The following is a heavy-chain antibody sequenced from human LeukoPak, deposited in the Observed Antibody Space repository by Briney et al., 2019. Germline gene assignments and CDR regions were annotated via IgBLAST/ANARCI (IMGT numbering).Heavy chain of an antibody. Sequence: GGSLRLSCAASGFSVDSNHMSWVRQAPDKGLEGVSVIYRAGSAYYAGSVKGRFTISRDNSKNALYLQMNSLRVEDTATYYCAREGCSGGTCYGYFDSWGQGTLVTVSS. CDR3: AREGCSGGTCYGYFDS. D-gene: IGHD2-15*01. J-gene: IGHJ4*02. CDR1: GFSVDSNH. V-gene: IGHV3-66*02. CDR2: IYRAGSA.